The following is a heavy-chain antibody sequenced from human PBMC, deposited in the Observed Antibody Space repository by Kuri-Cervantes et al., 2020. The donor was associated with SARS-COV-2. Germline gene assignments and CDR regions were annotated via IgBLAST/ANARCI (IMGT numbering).Heavy chain of an antibody. CDR2: INPSGGST. V-gene: IGHV1-46*01. CDR1: GYTFTSYY. CDR3: ARAAYCGGDCPVGGYYFDY. D-gene: IGHD2-21*02. Sequence: ASVKVSCKASGYTFTSYYMHWVRQAPGQGLEWMGIINPSGGSTSYAQKFQGRVTMTRDTYTSTVYMELSSLRSEDTAVYYCARAAYCGGDCPVGGYYFDYWGQGTLVTVSS. J-gene: IGHJ4*02.